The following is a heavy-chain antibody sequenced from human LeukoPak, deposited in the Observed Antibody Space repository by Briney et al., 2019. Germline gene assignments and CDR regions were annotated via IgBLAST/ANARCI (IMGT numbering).Heavy chain of an antibody. CDR1: GFTFSSYA. CDR2: ISGSGGST. J-gene: IGHJ4*02. CDR3: ARGGIQLWLNNDY. V-gene: IGHV3-23*01. Sequence: TGGSLRLSCAASGFTFSSYAMSWVRQAPGKGLEWVSAISGSGGSTYYADSVKGRFTISRDNAKNSLYLQMNSLRAEDTAVYYCARGGIQLWLNNDYWGQGTLVTVSS. D-gene: IGHD5-18*01.